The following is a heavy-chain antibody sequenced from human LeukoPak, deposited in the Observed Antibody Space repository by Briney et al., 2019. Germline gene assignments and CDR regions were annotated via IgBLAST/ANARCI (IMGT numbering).Heavy chain of an antibody. Sequence: GASVKVSCKASGYTFTSYGISWVRQAPGQGLEWMGWISAYNGNTNYAQKLQGRVTMTTDTSTSTAYMELRSLRSDDTAVYYGAKDIVVVHGGNAFDIWGQGTMVTVSS. CDR3: AKDIVVVHGGNAFDI. CDR1: GYTFTSYG. J-gene: IGHJ3*02. CDR2: ISAYNGNT. D-gene: IGHD2-2*01. V-gene: IGHV1-18*01.